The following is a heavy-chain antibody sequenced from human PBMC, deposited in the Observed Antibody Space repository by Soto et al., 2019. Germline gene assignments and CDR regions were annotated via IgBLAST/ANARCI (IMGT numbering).Heavy chain of an antibody. CDR3: ATRDNSRFY. CDR2: SHQSGST. J-gene: IGHJ4*02. V-gene: IGHV4-4*02. D-gene: IGHD6-13*01. CDR1: GVSISSHDW. Sequence: QVQLQESGPGLVKPSGTLSLTCAVSGVSISSHDWWTWVRQPPGKGLEWIGESHQSGSTNYNSSLESRVTIEVDTSKHQFSLKLRSVTVADTAVYYCATRDNSRFYWGQGTLVTVSS.